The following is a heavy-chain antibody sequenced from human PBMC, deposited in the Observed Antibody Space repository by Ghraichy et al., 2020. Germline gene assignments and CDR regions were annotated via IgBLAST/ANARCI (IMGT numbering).Heavy chain of an antibody. CDR3: AREMTLVGAFDY. CDR2: ISYDGSNK. Sequence: GGSLRLSCAASGFTFSSYAMHWVRQAPGKGLEWVAVISYDGSNKYYADSMKGRFTISRDNSKNTLYLQMNSLRAEDTAVYYCAREMTLVGAFDYWGQGTLVTVSS. D-gene: IGHD1-26*01. V-gene: IGHV3-30*04. CDR1: GFTFSSYA. J-gene: IGHJ4*02.